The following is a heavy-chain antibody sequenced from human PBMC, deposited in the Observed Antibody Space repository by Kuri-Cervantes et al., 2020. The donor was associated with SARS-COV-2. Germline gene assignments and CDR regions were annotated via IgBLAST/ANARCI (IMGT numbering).Heavy chain of an antibody. J-gene: IGHJ6*03. V-gene: IGHV1-8*02. CDR2: MNPNSGNT. CDR1: GYTFTSYD. CDR3: ARDLLAAGLQKGGYYYYYMDV. Sequence: ASVKVSCKAPGYTFTSYDINWVRQTTGQGLEWMGWMNPNSGNTGYAQKFQGRVTMTRNTSISTAYMELSSLRSEDTAVYYCARDLLAAGLQKGGYYYYYMDVWGKGTTVTVSS. D-gene: IGHD4-11*01.